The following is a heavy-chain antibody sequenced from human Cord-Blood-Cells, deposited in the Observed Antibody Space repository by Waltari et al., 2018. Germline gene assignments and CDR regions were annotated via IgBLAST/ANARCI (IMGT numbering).Heavy chain of an antibody. J-gene: IGHJ3*02. V-gene: IGHV4-59*11. CDR3: ARDSPAVAHYSAFDI. CDR2: IYYSGST. CDR1: GGSISSHY. D-gene: IGHD1-26*01. Sequence: QVQLQESGPGLVKPSETLSLTCTVSGGSISSHYWSWLRQPPGKGVEWFGYIYYSGSTNYNPSLKSRVTISGDTSKNQFSLKLSSVTAADTAVYYCARDSPAVAHYSAFDIWGQGTMVTVSS.